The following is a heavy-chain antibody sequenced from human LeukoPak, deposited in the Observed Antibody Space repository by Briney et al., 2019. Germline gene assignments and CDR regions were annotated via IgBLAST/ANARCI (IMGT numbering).Heavy chain of an antibody. CDR2: ISAYNGNT. CDR3: ARDILDFDYYDSSGYISGGY. CDR1: GYTFTSYG. Sequence: GASVKVSCKASGYTFTSYGISWVRQAPGQGLEWMGWISAYNGNTNYAQKLQGRVTMTTDTSTSTAYMELRSLRSDDTAVYYCARDILDFDYYDSSGYISGGYWGQGTLVTVSS. J-gene: IGHJ4*02. V-gene: IGHV1-18*01. D-gene: IGHD3-22*01.